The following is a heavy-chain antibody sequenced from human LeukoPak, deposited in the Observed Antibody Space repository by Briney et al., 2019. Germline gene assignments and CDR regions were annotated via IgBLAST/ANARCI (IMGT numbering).Heavy chain of an antibody. CDR3: ARGEGYSSSWYHFEY. J-gene: IGHJ4*02. V-gene: IGHV4-31*03. Sequence: SQTLSLTCTVSGGSISSGGYYWSWIRQHPGKGLEWIGYIYYSGSTYYNPSLKSRVTISVDTSKNQFSLKLSSVTAADTAVYYCARGEGYSSSWYHFEYWGQGTLVTVSS. CDR2: IYYSGST. CDR1: GGSISSGGYY. D-gene: IGHD6-13*01.